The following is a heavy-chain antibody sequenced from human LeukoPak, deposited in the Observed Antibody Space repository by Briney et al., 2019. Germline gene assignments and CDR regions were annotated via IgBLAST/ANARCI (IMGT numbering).Heavy chain of an antibody. D-gene: IGHD3-22*01. V-gene: IGHV1-69*13. CDR3: ARDRADSSGYSRYYYYYMDL. Sequence: SVKVSCKASGGTFSSYAISWVRQAPGQGLEWMGGIIPIFGTANYAQKFQGRVTSPADESTSTAYMELSSLTSEDTAVYYCARDRADSSGYSRYYYYYMDLWGKGTTVNSSS. CDR2: IIPIFGTA. J-gene: IGHJ6*03. CDR1: GGTFSSYA.